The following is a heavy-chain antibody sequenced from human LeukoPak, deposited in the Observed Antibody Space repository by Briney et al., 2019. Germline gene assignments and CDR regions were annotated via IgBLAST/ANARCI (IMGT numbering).Heavy chain of an antibody. CDR1: EFTFSRYS. CDR2: ITKSSSTK. Sequence: PGGSLTLSWAASEFTFSRYSTNWGRQAPGKGLGWGSYITKSSSTKYYADSVKGRFTISRDNAKNALYLQMTSLRDEDTAVYYCARDQGYNWYFDLWGRGTGVTVSS. J-gene: IGHJ2*01. V-gene: IGHV3-48*02. CDR3: ARDQGYNWYFDL. D-gene: IGHD5-24*01.